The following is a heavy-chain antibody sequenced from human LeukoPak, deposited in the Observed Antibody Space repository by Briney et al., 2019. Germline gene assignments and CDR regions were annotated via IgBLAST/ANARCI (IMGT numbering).Heavy chain of an antibody. CDR1: GGTFSSYA. D-gene: IGHD1-26*01. V-gene: IGHV1-69*01. CDR3: ARERNSGSYTGPFDY. Sequence: SVKVSCKASGGTFSSYAISWVRQAPGQGLEWMGGIIPIFGTANYAQKFQGRVTITADESASTAYMELSSLRSEDTAVYYCARERNSGSYTGPFDYWGQGTLVTVSS. CDR2: IIPIFGTA. J-gene: IGHJ4*02.